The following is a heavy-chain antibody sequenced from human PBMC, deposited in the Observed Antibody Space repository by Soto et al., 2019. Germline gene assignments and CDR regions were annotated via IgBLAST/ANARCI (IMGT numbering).Heavy chain of an antibody. CDR3: ARGVGYYYGMDV. Sequence: SETLSLTYTVSGGSISSYYWSWIRQPPGKGLEWIGYIYYSGSTNYNPSLKSRVTISVDTSKNQFSLKLSSVTAADTAVYYCARGVGYYYGMDVWGQGTTVTVSS. V-gene: IGHV4-59*01. CDR2: IYYSGST. J-gene: IGHJ6*02. CDR1: GGSISSYY.